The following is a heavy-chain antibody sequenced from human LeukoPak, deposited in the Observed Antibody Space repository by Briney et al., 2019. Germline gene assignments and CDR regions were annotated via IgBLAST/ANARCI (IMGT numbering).Heavy chain of an antibody. Sequence: SETLSFTCTVSGGSISSGDYYWSWIRQPPGKGLEWIGYIYYSGSTYYNPSLKSRVTISVDTSKNQFSLKLSSVTAADTAVYYCAREPLRARPYYMDVWGKGTTVTFSS. CDR3: AREPLRARPYYMDV. J-gene: IGHJ6*03. CDR1: GGSISSGDYY. CDR2: IYYSGST. D-gene: IGHD4-17*01. V-gene: IGHV4-30-4*08.